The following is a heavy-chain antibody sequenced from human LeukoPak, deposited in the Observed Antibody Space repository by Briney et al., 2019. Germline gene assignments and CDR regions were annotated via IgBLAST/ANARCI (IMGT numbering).Heavy chain of an antibody. J-gene: IGHJ4*02. CDR2: ISSSNSSI. CDR1: EFIFSDYS. V-gene: IGHV3-11*01. Sequence: GGSRSLSCAASEFIFSDYSMSWIRQAPGRGLGGVSFISSSNSSIYYADSVKGRFTISRDNAENSLYLQMNSLRAEDTAVYYCARVRKTGSSSHFDYWGQGALVTVSS. D-gene: IGHD3-10*01. CDR3: ARVRKTGSSSHFDY.